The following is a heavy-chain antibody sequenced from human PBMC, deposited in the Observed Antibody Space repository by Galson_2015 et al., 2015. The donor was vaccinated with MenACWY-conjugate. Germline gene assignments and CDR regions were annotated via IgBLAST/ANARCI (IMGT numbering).Heavy chain of an antibody. CDR2: INSDGTTI. Sequence: SLRLSCAASGFTFSSYSMNWVRQAPGEGLMWVARINSDGTTINYADSVKGRFTISRDNAKNTLYLQMNSLRAEDTAVYYCARAGWYRFDYWGQGTLVTVSS. D-gene: IGHD6-19*01. J-gene: IGHJ4*02. CDR1: GFTFSSYS. V-gene: IGHV3-74*01. CDR3: ARAGWYRFDY.